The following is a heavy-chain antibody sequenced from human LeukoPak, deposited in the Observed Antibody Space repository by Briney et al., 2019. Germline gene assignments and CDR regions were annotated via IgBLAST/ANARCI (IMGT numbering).Heavy chain of an antibody. D-gene: IGHD3-3*01. CDR2: LYTDGRT. CDR1: GFIVSSNY. V-gene: IGHV3-66*01. CDR3: WRIWSAHDNS. Sequence: PGGSLRLSCAATGFIVSSNYMNWVRQAPGKGLEWVSTLYTDGRTFYADSVKGRFTFSRDNSKNTVYVELNSLRAEDTAVYSCWRIWSAHDNSWGQGALVTVSS. J-gene: IGHJ4*02.